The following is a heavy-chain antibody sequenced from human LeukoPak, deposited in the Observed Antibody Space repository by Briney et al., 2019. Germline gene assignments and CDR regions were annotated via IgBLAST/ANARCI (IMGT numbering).Heavy chain of an antibody. CDR2: INPNSGGT. J-gene: IGHJ5*02. CDR3: ARDNSVGDYAWWFDP. V-gene: IGHV1-2*02. Sequence: EASVKVSCKTSGYIFTVYYMHWVRQAPGQGLEWMGWINPNSGGTNYAQKFQGRVTMTRDMSTSTDYMELSSLRPEDTAVYYCARDNSVGDYAWWFDPWGQGTLVTVSS. D-gene: IGHD1-26*01. CDR1: GYIFTVYY.